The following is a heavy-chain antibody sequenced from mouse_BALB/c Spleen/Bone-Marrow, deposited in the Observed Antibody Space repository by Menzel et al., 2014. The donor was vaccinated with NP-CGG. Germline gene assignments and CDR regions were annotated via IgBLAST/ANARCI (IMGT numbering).Heavy chain of an antibody. CDR2: ISSGGGYT. D-gene: IGHD2-4*01. CDR3: ARPYDFGAWFAY. J-gene: IGHJ3*01. CDR1: GFTFSSYG. Sequence: DVKLVESGGDLVKPGGSLKLSCAASGFTFSSYGMSWVRQTPDKRLEWVATISSGGGYTYYPDSVKGRFTISRDNAKNTLYLQMSSLKSEDTAMYYCARPYDFGAWFAYWGQGTQVTVSA. V-gene: IGHV5-6*02.